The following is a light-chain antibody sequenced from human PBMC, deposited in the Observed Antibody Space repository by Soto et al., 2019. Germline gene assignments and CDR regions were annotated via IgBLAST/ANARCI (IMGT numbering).Light chain of an antibody. V-gene: IGLV1-47*01. CDR3: AAWDDSLSGYV. CDR2: RNN. Sequence: QSVLTQPPSASGTPGQRVTISCSGSSSNIGSNYVYWYQQLPGTAPKLLISRNNQRPSGVPDRFSGSKSGTSASLAISGRRSEDEADYYCAAWDDSLSGYVFGTGTKVTVL. CDR1: SSNIGSNY. J-gene: IGLJ1*01.